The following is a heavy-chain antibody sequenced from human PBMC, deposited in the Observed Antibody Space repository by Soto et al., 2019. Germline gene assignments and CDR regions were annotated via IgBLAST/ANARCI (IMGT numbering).Heavy chain of an antibody. CDR3: ARAYYYGLGRGRSMDV. CDR2: IYQSGTT. CDR1: GGSISSGGYS. J-gene: IGHJ6*02. Sequence: PSETLSLTCAVSGGSISSGGYSWSWIQQPPGKGQEWIGYIYQSGTTNSKQSLKNRDTISVKKSKKQYSLKLSSVTAADTAVYYCARAYYYGLGRGRSMDVWGQGTTVTVSS. V-gene: IGHV4-30-2*01. D-gene: IGHD3-10*01.